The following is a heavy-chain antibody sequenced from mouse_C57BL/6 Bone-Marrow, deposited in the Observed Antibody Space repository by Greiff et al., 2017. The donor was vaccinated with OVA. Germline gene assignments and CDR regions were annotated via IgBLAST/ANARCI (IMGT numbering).Heavy chain of an antibody. Sequence: EVQLQQSGPELVKPGASVKISCKASGYTFTDYYMNWVKQSHGKSLEWIGDINPNNGGTSYNQKFKGKATLTVDKSSSTAYMELRSLTSEDSAVYYCARDHDYGREGYYFDYWGQGTTLTVSS. CDR2: INPNNGGT. D-gene: IGHD2-4*01. CDR1: GYTFTDYY. CDR3: ARDHDYGREGYYFDY. V-gene: IGHV1-26*01. J-gene: IGHJ2*01.